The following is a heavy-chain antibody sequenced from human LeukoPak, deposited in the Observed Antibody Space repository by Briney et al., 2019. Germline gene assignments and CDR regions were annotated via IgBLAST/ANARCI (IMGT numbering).Heavy chain of an antibody. V-gene: IGHV3-64*01. CDR3: ARRGGGHSDYYFDY. J-gene: IGHJ4*02. Sequence: GGSLRLSCVASGFTFTSYTIYWVHQAPGKGLEYVSAISGDGDNTFYANSVKGRFTISRDNSKNTLYLQMGSLRAEDMAVYYCARRGGGHSDYYFDYWGQGTLVTVSS. CDR1: GFTFTSYT. D-gene: IGHD4-23*01. CDR2: ISGDGDNT.